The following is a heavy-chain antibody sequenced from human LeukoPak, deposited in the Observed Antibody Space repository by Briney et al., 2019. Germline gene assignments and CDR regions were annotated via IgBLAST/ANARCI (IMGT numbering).Heavy chain of an antibody. CDR1: GGSISSSSYY. D-gene: IGHD3-22*01. J-gene: IGHJ4*02. CDR3: ARRRPDSSGYNPFDY. CDR2: IYYSGST. Sequence: PSETLSLTCTVSGGSISSSSYYWGWVRQPPGKGLEWFGRIYYSGSTYSNPSLKSRVTISVDTSKNQFSLKLSSVTAADTAVYYCARRRPDSSGYNPFDYWGQGTLVTVSS. V-gene: IGHV4-39*01.